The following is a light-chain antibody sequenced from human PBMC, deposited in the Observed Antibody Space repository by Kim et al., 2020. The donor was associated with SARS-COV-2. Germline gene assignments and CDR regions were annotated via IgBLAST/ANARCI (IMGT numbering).Light chain of an antibody. V-gene: IGLV3-19*01. CDR2: GKN. CDR3: NPRDGSGNDLA. Sequence: SELTQDPVVSVALGQTARITCQGDSLRTKYTSWYQQKPGQAPAHVIYGKNNRPSGTPDRIPGSSSGKTASSTITGAQAEDAAEYHCNPRDGSGNDLAFG. CDR1: SLRTKY. J-gene: IGLJ2*01.